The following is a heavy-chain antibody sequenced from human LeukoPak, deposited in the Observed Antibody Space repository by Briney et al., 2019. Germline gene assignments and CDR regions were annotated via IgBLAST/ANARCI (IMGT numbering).Heavy chain of an antibody. CDR2: ISSSGSTI. V-gene: IGHV3-11*01. J-gene: IGHJ4*02. D-gene: IGHD3-10*01. CDR3: ARRNYYGSGPSEFDY. Sequence: PGGSLRLSRAASGFTFSDYYMSWIRQAPGKGLEWVSYISSSGSTIYYADSVKGRFTISRDNAKNSLYLQMNSLRAEDTAVYYCARRNYYGSGPSEFDYWGQGTLVTVSS. CDR1: GFTFSDYY.